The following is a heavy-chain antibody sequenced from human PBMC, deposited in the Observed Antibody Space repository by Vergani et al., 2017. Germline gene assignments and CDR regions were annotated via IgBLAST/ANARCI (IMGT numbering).Heavy chain of an antibody. V-gene: IGHV4-61*02. Sequence: QVQLQESGPGLVKPSQTLSLTCTVSGGSFSTGGQSWTWFRQSAGKGLEWIGRIYTSGATNYNPSLRSRAIMSADASKKQFSLKLTSVTATDTAVYYCARDGGEYDKDALDGWGQGTKVTVTS. CDR2: IYTSGAT. CDR1: GGSFSTGGQS. CDR3: ARDGGEYDKDALDG. J-gene: IGHJ3*01. D-gene: IGHD2-21*01.